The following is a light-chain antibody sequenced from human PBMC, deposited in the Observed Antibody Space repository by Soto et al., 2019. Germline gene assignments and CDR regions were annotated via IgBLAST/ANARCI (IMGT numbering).Light chain of an antibody. J-gene: IGKJ1*01. Sequence: EIVMTQSPATLSVSPGERATLPCRASQSVSNKLAWYQQKPGQAPRLLIYDVSTRATGIPARFSSSGSGTEFTLTISSLQSEDFAVYCCQQYNNWPQTFGQGTKVDIK. CDR3: QQYNNWPQT. CDR1: QSVSNK. CDR2: DVS. V-gene: IGKV3-15*01.